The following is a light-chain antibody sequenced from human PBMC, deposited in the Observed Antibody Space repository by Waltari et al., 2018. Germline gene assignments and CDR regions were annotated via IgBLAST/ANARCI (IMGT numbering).Light chain of an antibody. V-gene: IGKV3-20*01. Sequence: EIVLTQSPATLSLSPGERATLSCRASQSVTSISLAWYQEKLGQAPRLLIYGSSTGATGLPDRFSGSGSGTDFTLTISSLAPEDFAVYYCQQYDGEVVTFGGGTKVEI. CDR2: GSS. J-gene: IGKJ4*01. CDR1: QSVTSIS. CDR3: QQYDGEVVT.